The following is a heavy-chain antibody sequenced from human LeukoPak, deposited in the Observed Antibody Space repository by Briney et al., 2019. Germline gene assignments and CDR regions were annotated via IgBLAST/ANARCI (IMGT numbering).Heavy chain of an antibody. CDR3: ARDVSSSTRAFDI. D-gene: IGHD2-8*01. V-gene: IGHV3-48*03. J-gene: IGHJ3*02. CDR2: ISSSTSHT. Sequence: GGSLRLSCAASGFTLSTYEMTWVRQAPGKGLEWVSFISSSTSHTFYADSVKGRFTIFRDTAKNSLYLQMNNLRGEDMAVYYCARDVSSSTRAFDIWGQGTMVAVS. CDR1: GFTLSTYE.